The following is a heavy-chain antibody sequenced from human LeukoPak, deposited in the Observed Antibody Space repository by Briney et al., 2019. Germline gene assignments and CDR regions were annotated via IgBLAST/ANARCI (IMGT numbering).Heavy chain of an antibody. CDR2: IYYSGST. CDR1: GGSISSYY. D-gene: IGHD3-10*01. V-gene: IGHV4-59*01. J-gene: IGHJ6*03. CDR3: ARETSQKGTHYMDV. Sequence: SETLSLACTVSGGSISSYYWSWIRQPPGKGLEWIGYIYYSGSTNYNPSLKSRVTISVDTSKNQFSLKLSSVTAADTAVYYCARETSQKGTHYMDVWGKGTTVTISS.